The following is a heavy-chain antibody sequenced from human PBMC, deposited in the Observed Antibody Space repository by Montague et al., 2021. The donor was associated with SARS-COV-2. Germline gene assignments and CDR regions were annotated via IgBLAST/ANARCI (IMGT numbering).Heavy chain of an antibody. V-gene: IGHV3-30*04. J-gene: IGHJ6*02. CDR1: GFTFSSYA. CDR3: ARQLIVFVPAAPGSPTHETYDYAIDD. CDR2: VSYDGSNK. Sequence: SLRLSCAASGFTFSSYAMHWVRQAPGKGLEWVAVVSYDGSNKYYVDSVKGRFSISRDNSKNTLYLQMNSLRAEDTAVYYCARQLIVFVPAAPGSPTHETYDYAIDDWGQGTTVTVSS. D-gene: IGHD2-2*01.